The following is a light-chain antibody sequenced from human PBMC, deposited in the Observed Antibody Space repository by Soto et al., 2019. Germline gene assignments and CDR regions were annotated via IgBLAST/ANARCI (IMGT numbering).Light chain of an antibody. V-gene: IGLV3-21*02. CDR2: DDS. Sequence: SYELTQPPSVSVAPGQTARITCGGNNIGSKSVHWYQQKPGKAPVLVVYDDSDRPSGIPERFSGSNSGNTATLTIIRVEAGDESKYYWQVWDSSSDPVVFGGGTKLTVL. J-gene: IGLJ2*01. CDR3: QVWDSSSDPVV. CDR1: NIGSKS.